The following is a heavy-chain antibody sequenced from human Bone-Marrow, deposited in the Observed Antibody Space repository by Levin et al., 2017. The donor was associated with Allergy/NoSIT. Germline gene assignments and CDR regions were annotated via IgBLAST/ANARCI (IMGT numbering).Heavy chain of an antibody. CDR1: GGSISSSSYY. CDR3: ASSTAAGRKYFDY. D-gene: IGHD6-13*01. CDR2: IYYSGST. Sequence: SETLSLTCTVSGGSISSSSYYWGWIRQPPGKGLEWIGSIYYSGSTYYNPSLKSRVTISVDTSKNQFSLKLSSVTAADTAVYYCASSTAAGRKYFDYWGQGTLVTVSS. J-gene: IGHJ4*02. V-gene: IGHV4-39*01.